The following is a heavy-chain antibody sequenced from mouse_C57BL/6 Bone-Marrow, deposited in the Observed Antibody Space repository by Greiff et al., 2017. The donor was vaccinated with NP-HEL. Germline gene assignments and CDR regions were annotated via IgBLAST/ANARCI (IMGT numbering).Heavy chain of an antibody. V-gene: IGHV1-18*01. CDR1: GYTFTDYN. D-gene: IGHD4-1*01. J-gene: IGHJ1*03. CDR3: ARGDWDGNWYFDV. Sequence: VQLKESGPELVKPGASVKIPCKASGYTFTDYNMDWVKQSHGKSLEWIGDINPNNGGTIYNQKFKGKATLTVDKSSSTAYMELRSLTSEDTAVYYCARGDWDGNWYFDVWGTGTTVTVSS. CDR2: INPNNGGT.